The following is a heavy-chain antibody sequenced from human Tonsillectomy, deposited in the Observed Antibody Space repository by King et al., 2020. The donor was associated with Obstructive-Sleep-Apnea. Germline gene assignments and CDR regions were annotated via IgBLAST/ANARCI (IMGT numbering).Heavy chain of an antibody. D-gene: IGHD1-26*01. V-gene: IGHV4-39*07. CDR3: ARQVWAGATSY. CDR1: GGSISSSSYY. Sequence: QLQLQESGPGLVKPSETLSLTCTVSGGSISSSSYYWCWILQPPGKGLEWIGSIYYSGSTYYNPSLKSRVTISVDTSKNQFSLKLSSVTAADTAVYYCARQVWAGATSYWGQGTLVTVSS. CDR2: IYYSGST. J-gene: IGHJ4*02.